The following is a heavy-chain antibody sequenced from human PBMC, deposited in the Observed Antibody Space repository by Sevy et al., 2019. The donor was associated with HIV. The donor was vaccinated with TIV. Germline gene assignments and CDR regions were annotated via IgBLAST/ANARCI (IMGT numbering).Heavy chain of an antibody. Sequence: GGSLRLSCAASGFTFSNYAMSWVRQAPGKGREWVSAISGSGGSTYYADSVKGRFTISRDNSKNTLFLQMNSLRAEDTAVYFCAKWSALPSSPFDYWGQGTLVTVSS. J-gene: IGHJ4*02. D-gene: IGHD6-6*01. CDR2: ISGSGGST. V-gene: IGHV3-23*01. CDR1: GFTFSNYA. CDR3: AKWSALPSSPFDY.